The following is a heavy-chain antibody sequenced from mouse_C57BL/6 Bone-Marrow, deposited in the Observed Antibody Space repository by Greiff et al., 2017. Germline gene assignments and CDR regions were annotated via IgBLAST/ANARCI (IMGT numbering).Heavy chain of an antibody. J-gene: IGHJ1*03. Sequence: EVHLVESGGGLVKPGGSLKLSCAASGFTFSDYGMHWVRQAPEKGLEWVAYISSGSSTIYYADTVKGRFTISRDNAKNTLFLQMTSLRSEDTAMYYCARGTVVATFYWYFDVWGTGTTVTVSS. CDR2: ISSGSSTI. D-gene: IGHD1-1*01. V-gene: IGHV5-17*01. CDR1: GFTFSDYG. CDR3: ARGTVVATFYWYFDV.